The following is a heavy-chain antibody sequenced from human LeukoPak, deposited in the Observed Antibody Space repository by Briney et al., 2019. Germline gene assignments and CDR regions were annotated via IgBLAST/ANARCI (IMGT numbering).Heavy chain of an antibody. D-gene: IGHD2-21*02. CDR2: INPSGGST. CDR3: ARGSSPRAYCGGDCYFPDFDY. Sequence: ASVKVSCKASGYTFTSYYMHWVRRAPGQGLEWMGIINPSGGSTSYAQKFQGRVTMTRDTSTSTVYMELSSLRSEDTAVYYCARGSSPRAYCGGDCYFPDFDYWGQGTLVTVSS. CDR1: GYTFTSYY. J-gene: IGHJ4*02. V-gene: IGHV1-46*01.